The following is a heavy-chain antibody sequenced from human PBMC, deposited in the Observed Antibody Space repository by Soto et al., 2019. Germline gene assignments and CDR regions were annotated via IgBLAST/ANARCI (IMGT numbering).Heavy chain of an antibody. J-gene: IGHJ5*02. Sequence: GGSLRLSCAASGFTFSSYSMNWVRQAPGKGLEWVAAIRSGGSYIYYADSVKGRFTISRDNAKNSLYLQMNSLRAEDTAVYYCARDPYYYASSDDPWGQGTLVTVSS. CDR3: ARDPYYYASSDDP. D-gene: IGHD3-22*01. CDR1: GFTFSSYS. CDR2: IRSGGSYI. V-gene: IGHV3-21*01.